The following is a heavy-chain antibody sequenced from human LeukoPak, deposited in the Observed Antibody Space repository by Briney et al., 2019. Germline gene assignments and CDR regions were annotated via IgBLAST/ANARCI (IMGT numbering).Heavy chain of an antibody. V-gene: IGHV3-33*01. Sequence: GRSLRLSCAASGFTFSSYGMHWVRQAPGKELEWVAVIWYDGSNKYYADSVKGRFTISRDNSKNTLYLQMNSLRAEDTAVYYCARDIGYSYGYVGHWFDPWGQGTLVTVSS. J-gene: IGHJ5*02. CDR1: GFTFSSYG. D-gene: IGHD5-18*01. CDR2: IWYDGSNK. CDR3: ARDIGYSYGYVGHWFDP.